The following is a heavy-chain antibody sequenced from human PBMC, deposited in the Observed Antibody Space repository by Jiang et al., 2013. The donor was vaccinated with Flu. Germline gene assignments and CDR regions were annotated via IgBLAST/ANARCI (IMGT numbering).Heavy chain of an antibody. D-gene: IGHD3-10*01. Sequence: GAEVKKPGASVKVSCKASGYTFTSYYMHWVRQAPGQGLEWMGIINPSGGSTSYAQKFQGRVTMTRDTSTSTVYMELSSLRSEDTAVYYCARVRSGITMVRGVITYYYYGMDVWGQGTTVTVSS. CDR3: ARVRSGITMVRGVITYYYYGMDV. CDR1: GYTFTSYY. J-gene: IGHJ6*02. CDR2: INPSGGST. V-gene: IGHV1-46*03.